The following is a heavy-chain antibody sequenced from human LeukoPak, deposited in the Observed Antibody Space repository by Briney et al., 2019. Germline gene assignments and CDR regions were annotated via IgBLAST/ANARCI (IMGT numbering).Heavy chain of an antibody. CDR2: ISYDGSNK. V-gene: IGHV3-30*18. CDR1: GFTFSSYD. Sequence: GGSLRLSCEASGFTFSSYDMNWVRQAPGKGLEWVAVISYDGSNKYYGGSVKGRFTITRDNSKNTLYLQMNSLRGEDTAIYYCAEDAQTTLDYWGQGTLVTVSS. D-gene: IGHD1-1*01. CDR3: AEDAQTTLDY. J-gene: IGHJ4*02.